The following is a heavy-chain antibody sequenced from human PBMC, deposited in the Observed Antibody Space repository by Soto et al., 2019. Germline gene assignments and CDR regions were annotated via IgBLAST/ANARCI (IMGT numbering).Heavy chain of an antibody. Sequence: PGGSLRLSCAASGFTFSDYYMSWIRQAPGKGLEWVPYISSGGGTIYYADSVKGRFTISRDNAKSSLYLQMNSLRAEDTAVYYCAREYCSGGSCYQYFQHWGQGTLVTVSS. V-gene: IGHV3-11*01. CDR1: GFTFSDYY. CDR2: ISSGGGTI. J-gene: IGHJ1*01. CDR3: AREYCSGGSCYQYFQH. D-gene: IGHD2-15*01.